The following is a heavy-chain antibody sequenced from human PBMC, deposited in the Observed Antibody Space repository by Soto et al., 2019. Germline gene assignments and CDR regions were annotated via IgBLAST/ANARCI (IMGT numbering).Heavy chain of an antibody. CDR3: ARGSDYYDSSGYYQDAFDI. V-gene: IGHV1-69*13. J-gene: IGHJ3*02. Sequence: GASVKVSCKTSGYTFSSYAISWVRQAPGQGLEWMGGIIPIFGTANYAQKFQGRVTITADESTSTAYMELSSLRSEGTAVYYCARGSDYYDSSGYYQDAFDIWGQGTMVTVSS. D-gene: IGHD3-22*01. CDR2: IIPIFGTA. CDR1: GYTFSSYA.